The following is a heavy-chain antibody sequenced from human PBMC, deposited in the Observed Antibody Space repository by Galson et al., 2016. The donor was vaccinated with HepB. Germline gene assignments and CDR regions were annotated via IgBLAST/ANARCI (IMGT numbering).Heavy chain of an antibody. CDR3: AREVVPAANGYYYYCGMDV. D-gene: IGHD2-2*01. CDR1: GFTFSTYS. Sequence: SLRLSCAASGFTFSTYSMNWVRQAPGKGLEWVSFISITSGYKYYADSLKGRVTISRDNAKNSLYLQMNSLRAEDTAVYYCAREVVPAANGYYYYCGMDVWGQGTTVTVSS. J-gene: IGHJ6*02. V-gene: IGHV3-21*01. CDR2: ISITSGYK.